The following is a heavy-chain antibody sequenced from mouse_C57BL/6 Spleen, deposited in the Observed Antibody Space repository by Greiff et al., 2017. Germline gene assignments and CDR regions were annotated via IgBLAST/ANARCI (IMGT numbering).Heavy chain of an antibody. V-gene: IGHV1-26*01. CDR2: INPNNGGT. D-gene: IGHD1-1*02. J-gene: IGHJ2*01. CDR1: GYTFTDYY. Sequence: EVQLQQSGPELVKPGASVKISCKASGYTFTDYYMNWVKQSHGKSLEWIGDINPNNGGTSYNQKFKGKATLTVDKSSSTAYMELRSLTSEDSAVYYCARSGGYYSDYWGQGTTLTVSS. CDR3: ARSGGYYSDY.